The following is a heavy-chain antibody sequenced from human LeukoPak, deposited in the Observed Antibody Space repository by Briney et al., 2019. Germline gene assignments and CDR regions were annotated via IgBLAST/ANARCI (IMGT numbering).Heavy chain of an antibody. CDR1: GGSISSGGYY. V-gene: IGHV4-31*03. Sequence: SETLSLTCTVSGGSISSGGYYWSWIRQHPGKGLEWIGYIYYSGSTYYNPSLKSRVTISVDTSKNQFSLKLSSVTAADTAVYYCARGELSGSYYNAYLDYWAREPWSPSPQ. CDR3: ARGELSGSYYNAYLDY. J-gene: IGHJ4*02. CDR2: IYYSGST. D-gene: IGHD3-10*01.